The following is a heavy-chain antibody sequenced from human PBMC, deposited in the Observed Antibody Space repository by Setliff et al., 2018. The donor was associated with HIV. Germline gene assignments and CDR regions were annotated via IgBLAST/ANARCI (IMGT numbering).Heavy chain of an antibody. Sequence: SGPTLVNPTQTLTLTSTFSGLSLSTSGVGVGWIRQSPGKALEWLAFIYWNNNKHYSTSLKSRLTVTKDTSKNRVVFTMTNMDPVDTATYYCAYSGRQLRGPYFDFWGQGTPVTSPQ. CDR2: IYWNNNK. CDR3: AYSGRQLRGPYFDF. CDR1: GLSLSTSGVG. D-gene: IGHD1-1*01. V-gene: IGHV2-5*01. J-gene: IGHJ4*02.